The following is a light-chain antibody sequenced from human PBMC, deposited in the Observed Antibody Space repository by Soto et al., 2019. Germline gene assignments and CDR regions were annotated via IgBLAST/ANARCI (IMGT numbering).Light chain of an antibody. J-gene: IGKJ4*01. Sequence: EIVLTQSPATLSLSPGERATLSCRASQSVSSYLAWYQQKPGQAPRLLIYDSSNMATGIPARFSGRWSGTDFTLTICRPEPEDFAVYYCQQRSCPLTCGGATKVEVK. V-gene: IGKV3-11*01. CDR3: QQRSCPLT. CDR1: QSVSSY. CDR2: DSS.